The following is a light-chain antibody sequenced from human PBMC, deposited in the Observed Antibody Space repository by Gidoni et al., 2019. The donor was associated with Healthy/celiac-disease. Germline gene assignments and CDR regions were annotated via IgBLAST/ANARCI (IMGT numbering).Light chain of an antibody. V-gene: IGKV3-20*01. CDR3: QQDGSSPT. J-gene: IGKJ1*01. CDR2: GAS. CDR1: QSVSSSY. Sequence: EIVLTHSPGPMSLSPGERATLSGRASQSVSSSYLAWYRQKPGQAPRLLIYGASSRATGIPDRFSGSGAWTDFTLTISRREPEEFAVYYCQQDGSSPTFGQGTKVEIK.